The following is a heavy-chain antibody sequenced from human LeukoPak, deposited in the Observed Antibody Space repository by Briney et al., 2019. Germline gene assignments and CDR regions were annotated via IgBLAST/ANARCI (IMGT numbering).Heavy chain of an antibody. V-gene: IGHV4-59*08. CDR1: GGSINNYY. D-gene: IGHD6-19*01. J-gene: IGHJ4*02. Sequence: SETLSLTCNVSGGSINNYYWSWVRPPPGKGLEWIAFIHSSGSTKYNSSLKSRVTISVDTPQNQFFVKLSSVTAADTAVYYCARHMYQWPHYFDYWGQGTLVTVSS. CDR3: ARHMYQWPHYFDY. CDR2: IHSSGST.